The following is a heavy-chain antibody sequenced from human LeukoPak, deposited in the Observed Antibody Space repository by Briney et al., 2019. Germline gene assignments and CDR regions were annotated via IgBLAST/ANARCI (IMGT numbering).Heavy chain of an antibody. V-gene: IGHV3-48*03. D-gene: IGHD3-10*01. Sequence: PGGSLRLSCAASGFTFSSYEMNWVRQAPGKGLEWVSYISSSGSTIYYADSVKGRFTISRDNAKNSLYLQMNSLRAEDTAVYYCATLWFGEYSYYYYYMDVWGKGTTVTISS. CDR3: ATLWFGEYSYYYYYMDV. CDR1: GFTFSSYE. J-gene: IGHJ6*03. CDR2: ISSSGSTI.